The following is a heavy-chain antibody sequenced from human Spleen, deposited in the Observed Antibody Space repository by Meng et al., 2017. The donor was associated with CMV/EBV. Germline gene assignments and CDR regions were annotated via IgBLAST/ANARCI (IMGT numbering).Heavy chain of an antibody. J-gene: IGHJ5*02. D-gene: IGHD2-2*01. Sequence: SETLSLTCTVSGGSISSGDYYWSWIRQPPGKGLDWIGYIYYSGSTNYNPSLKSRVTISVDTSKNQFSLELSSVTAADTAVYYCARDEGVVEVPVANGGFDPWGQGTLVTVSS. CDR1: GGSISSGDYY. CDR3: ARDEGVVEVPVANGGFDP. V-gene: IGHV4-61*08. CDR2: IYYSGST.